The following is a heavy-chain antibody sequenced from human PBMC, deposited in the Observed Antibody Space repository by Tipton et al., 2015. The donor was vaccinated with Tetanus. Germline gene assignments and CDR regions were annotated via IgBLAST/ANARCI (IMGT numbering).Heavy chain of an antibody. CDR1: GGSVSSGHYY. V-gene: IGHV4-61*01. D-gene: IGHD3-10*01. CDR2: IYSTART. J-gene: IGHJ4*02. Sequence: TLSLTCTVSGGSVSSGHYYWSWIRQPPGKGLEWIGYIYSTARTNYIPSLQSRVTMSLDTSKNQFSLNLSSVTAADTAFYYCASVTYYDSGTYSSFDYWGQGTLVTVPS. CDR3: ASVTYYDSGTYSSFDY.